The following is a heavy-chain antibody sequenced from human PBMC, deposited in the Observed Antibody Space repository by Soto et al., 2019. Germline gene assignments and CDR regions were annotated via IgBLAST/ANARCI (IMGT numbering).Heavy chain of an antibody. V-gene: IGHV4-34*01. Sequence: QVQLQQWGAGLLKPSETLSLTCAVYGGSFSGYYWRWLRQPPGKGLEWIGDINHSGSTNYNPSLKSRVTISVDSSKNQFSLQRSSVNAADKAVYYCARSSRGVVVAAPRRMRYYYYGMDVWGQGTTVTVSS. CDR2: INHSGST. J-gene: IGHJ6*02. D-gene: IGHD2-15*01. CDR3: ARSSRGVVVAAPRRMRYYYYGMDV. CDR1: GGSFSGYY.